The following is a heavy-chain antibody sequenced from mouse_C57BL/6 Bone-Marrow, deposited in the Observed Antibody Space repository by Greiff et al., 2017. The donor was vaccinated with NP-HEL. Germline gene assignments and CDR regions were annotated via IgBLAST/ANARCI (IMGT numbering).Heavy chain of an antibody. CDR2: IYPGSGST. D-gene: IGHD2-2*01. V-gene: IGHV1-55*01. CDR1: GYTFTSYW. Sequence: QVQLQQPGAELVKPGASVKMSCKASGYTFTSYWITWVKQRPGQGLEWIGDIYPGSGSTNYNQKFKSKATLTVDTSSSTAYMQLSSLTSEDSAVYFCARSIYYGYDGAFSPWFAYWDQGTLVTVSA. CDR3: ARSIYYGYDGAFSPWFAY. J-gene: IGHJ3*01.